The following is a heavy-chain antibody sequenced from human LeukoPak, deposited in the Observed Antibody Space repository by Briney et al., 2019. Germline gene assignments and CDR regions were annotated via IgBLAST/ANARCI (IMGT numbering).Heavy chain of an antibody. CDR1: GYNFISNG. CDR3: ATIEVSGTSLLYFFDN. V-gene: IGHV1-18*01. Sequence: DSVKVSCKASGYNFISNGIVWVRQAPGQGLEWVGWVSHKTGKSNFAQKIQDRVTMTTDTSTTTAYMELRSLRSDDTAVYFCATIEVSGTSLLYFFDNWGQGTLVIVSS. CDR2: VSHKTGKS. J-gene: IGHJ4*02. D-gene: IGHD3-22*01.